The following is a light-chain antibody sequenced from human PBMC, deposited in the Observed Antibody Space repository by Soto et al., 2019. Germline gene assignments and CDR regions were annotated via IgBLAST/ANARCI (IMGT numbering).Light chain of an antibody. CDR1: QSISSW. CDR2: DAS. Sequence: DIQMTQSPSTLSASVGDRVTITCRASQSISSWLAWYQQKPGKAPKLLIYDASSLESGVPSRFSGSGSGTEFTLTISSLQPDDFATYYCQQYNSYSGTFDQGTNVEIK. V-gene: IGKV1-5*01. J-gene: IGKJ1*01. CDR3: QQYNSYSGT.